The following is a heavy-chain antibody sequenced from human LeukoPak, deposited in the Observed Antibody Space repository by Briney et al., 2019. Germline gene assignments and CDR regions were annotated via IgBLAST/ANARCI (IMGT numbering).Heavy chain of an antibody. CDR3: ARDAAAAPGAFDI. Sequence: PGGSLRLSCAASGFTFSSYSMNWVRQAPGKGLEWVSSISSSSSYIYYADSVKGRFTISRDNAMNSLYLQMNSLRAGDTAVYYCARDAAAAPGAFDIWGQGTMVTVSS. J-gene: IGHJ3*02. CDR2: ISSSSSYI. V-gene: IGHV3-21*01. CDR1: GFTFSSYS. D-gene: IGHD6-13*01.